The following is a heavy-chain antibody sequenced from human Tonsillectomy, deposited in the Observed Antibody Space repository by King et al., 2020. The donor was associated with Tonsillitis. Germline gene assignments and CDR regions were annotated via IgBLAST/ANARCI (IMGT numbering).Heavy chain of an antibody. D-gene: IGHD2-2*01. J-gene: IGHJ4*02. CDR2: INPNSGAT. V-gene: IGHV1-2*02. Sequence: QLVQSGAEVKKPGASVKVSCKASGYTFTGYYMHWVRQAPGQGLEWMGWINPNSGATNYAQKFQGRGTMTRDTSISTAYMELTRLRSDDTVVYYCARSDVVPAAIFDYWGQGTLVTVSS. CDR3: ARSDVVPAAIFDY. CDR1: GYTFTGYY.